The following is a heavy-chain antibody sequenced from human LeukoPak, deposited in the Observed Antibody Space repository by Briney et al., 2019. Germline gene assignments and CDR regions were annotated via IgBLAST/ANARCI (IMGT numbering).Heavy chain of an antibody. V-gene: IGHV1-24*01. J-gene: IGHJ4*02. CDR3: ARDPPGWYYFDY. CDR1: GYTLTELS. CDR2: FDPEDGET. D-gene: IGHD6-19*01. Sequence: AASVKVSCKVSGYTLTELSMHWVRQAPGKGLEWMGGFDPEDGETIYAQKFQGRVTMTEDTSTDTAYMELSSLRSEDTAVYYCARDPPGWYYFDYWGQGTLVTVSS.